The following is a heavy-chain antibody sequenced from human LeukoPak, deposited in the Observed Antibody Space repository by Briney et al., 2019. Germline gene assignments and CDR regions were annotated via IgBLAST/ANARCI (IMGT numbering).Heavy chain of an antibody. J-gene: IGHJ4*02. D-gene: IGHD3-22*01. CDR2: IYYSGST. V-gene: IGHV4-31*03. CDR3: ARALGNYYDSSGYLDF. Sequence: PSETLSLTCTVSGCSISSGGYYWSWIRQHPGKGLEWIGYIYYSGSTYYNPSLKSRVTISVDTSKNQFSLKLSSVTAADTAVYYCARALGNYYDSSGYLDFWGQGTLVTVSS. CDR1: GCSISSGGYY.